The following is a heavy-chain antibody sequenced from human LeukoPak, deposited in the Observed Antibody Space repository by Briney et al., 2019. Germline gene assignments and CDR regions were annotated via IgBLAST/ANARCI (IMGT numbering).Heavy chain of an antibody. V-gene: IGHV4-34*01. CDR3: ARMFRSSWYINWFDP. CDR2: INHSGST. J-gene: IGHJ5*02. CDR1: GGSFSGYY. D-gene: IGHD6-13*01. Sequence: SETLSLTCAVYGGSFSGYYWSWIRQPPGKGLEWIGEINHSGSTNYNPSLKSRVTISVDTSKNQFSLKLSSVTAADTAMYYCARMFRSSWYINWFDPWGQGTLVTVSS.